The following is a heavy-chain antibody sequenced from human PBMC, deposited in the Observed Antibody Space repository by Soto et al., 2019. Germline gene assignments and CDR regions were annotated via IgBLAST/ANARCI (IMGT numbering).Heavy chain of an antibody. CDR3: ARIKWGLNYYNGMDV. V-gene: IGHV1-2*02. J-gene: IGHJ6*02. CDR1: GYSFSDYF. CDR2: INPKTAAT. D-gene: IGHD1-26*01. Sequence: GASVKVSCKPSGYSFSDYFIQWVRQPPGQGLEWVAWINPKTAATNYAKKFQGRVSLTWDTSSTTAYMELTRLRPDDTAVYYCARIKWGLNYYNGMDVWGQGTTVTVSS.